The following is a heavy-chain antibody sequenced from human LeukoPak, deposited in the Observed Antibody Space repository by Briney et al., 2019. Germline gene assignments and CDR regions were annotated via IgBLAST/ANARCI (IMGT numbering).Heavy chain of an antibody. V-gene: IGHV1-24*01. J-gene: IGHJ3*02. Sequence: ASVKVSCKASGYTFTGYYMHWVRQAPGKGLEWMGGFDPEDGETIYAQKFQGRVTMTEDTSTDTAYMELSSLRSEDTAVYYCATGVWGGHDAFDIWGQGTMVTVSS. D-gene: IGHD3-16*01. CDR3: ATGVWGGHDAFDI. CDR2: FDPEDGET. CDR1: GYTFTGYY.